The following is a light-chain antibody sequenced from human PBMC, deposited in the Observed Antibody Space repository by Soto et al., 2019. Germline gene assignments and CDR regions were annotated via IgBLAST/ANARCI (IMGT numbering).Light chain of an antibody. V-gene: IGKV1-39*01. CDR1: QNIATY. Sequence: DIQVTQSPSSLSASVGDRVTITCRASQNIATYLNWYQQTPGKAPKLLIYTASPLQSGVPSRFSGSGSGTDFTLTISSLQPEDFATFYCQQSYNTPLTFGGGTKVDI. CDR3: QQSYNTPLT. CDR2: TAS. J-gene: IGKJ4*01.